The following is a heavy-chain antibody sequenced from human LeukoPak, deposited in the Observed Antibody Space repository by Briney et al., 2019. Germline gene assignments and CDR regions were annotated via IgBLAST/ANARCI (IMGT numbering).Heavy chain of an antibody. CDR3: ARGEPTEYYYMDV. V-gene: IGHV1-18*01. D-gene: IGHD1-14*01. Sequence: GASVKVSCKASGYTFSGYGISWVRQAPGQGLEWMGWINTYNENTNYAQKLQGRVTMTTDTSTSTAYMELRSLRSDDTAVYYCARGEPTEYYYMDVWGKGTPVTVSS. CDR1: GYTFSGYG. CDR2: INTYNENT. J-gene: IGHJ6*03.